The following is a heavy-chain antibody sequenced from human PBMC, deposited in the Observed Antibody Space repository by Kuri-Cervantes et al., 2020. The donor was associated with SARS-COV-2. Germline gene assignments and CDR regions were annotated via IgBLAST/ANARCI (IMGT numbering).Heavy chain of an antibody. CDR1: GFSFSNYG. CDR2: ISYNGGYE. V-gene: IGHV3-30*03. J-gene: IGHJ4*02. CDR3: ARDPYVGSGYYLLDF. Sequence: GGSLRLSCAASGFSFSNYGMHWVRKAPGKGLEWVAIISYNGGYENYADSVQGRFTISRDNDKHTLYLQVNSAKTEDTAVYYCARDPYVGSGYYLLDFWGQGTLVTVSS. D-gene: IGHD3-22*01.